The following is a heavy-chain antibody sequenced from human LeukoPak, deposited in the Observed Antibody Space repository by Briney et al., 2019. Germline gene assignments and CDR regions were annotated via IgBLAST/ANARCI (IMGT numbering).Heavy chain of an antibody. D-gene: IGHD3-22*01. CDR2: INSDGSST. V-gene: IGHV3-74*01. J-gene: IGHJ5*02. CDR3: ARDSSGHYYVSYNWFDP. Sequence: PGGSLRLSCAASGFTFSTYWMHWVRQAPGKGLVWVSRINSDGSSTSYADSVKDRFTISRDNAKNTLYLQMNSLRAEDTAVYYCARDSSGHYYVSYNWFDPWGQGTLVTVSS. CDR1: GFTFSTYW.